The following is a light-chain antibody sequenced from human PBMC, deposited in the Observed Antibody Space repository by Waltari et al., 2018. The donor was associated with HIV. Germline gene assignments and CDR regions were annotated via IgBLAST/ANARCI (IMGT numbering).Light chain of an antibody. CDR3: QQRSNWPIT. V-gene: IGKV3-11*01. J-gene: IGKJ5*01. Sequence: EIVLTQSPATLSLSPGERATLSCRASQSVSSYLAWYQQKPGQAPRLLIYGASSRATGSPARFSGSGSGTDFTLTISSLEPGDFAVYYCQQRSNWPITFGQGTRLEIK. CDR1: QSVSSY. CDR2: GAS.